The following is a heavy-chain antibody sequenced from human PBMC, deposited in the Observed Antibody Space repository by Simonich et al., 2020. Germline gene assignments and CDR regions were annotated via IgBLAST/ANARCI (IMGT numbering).Heavy chain of an antibody. Sequence: QVQLVESGGGVVQPGRSLRLSCAASGFTFSSYAMNGVRQAPGKGIEWVAVISYDGSNKYYADSVKGRFTISRDNSKNTLYLQMNSLRAEDTAVYYCAREGLLLDAFDIWGQGTMVTVSS. J-gene: IGHJ3*02. CDR2: ISYDGSNK. CDR3: AREGLLLDAFDI. V-gene: IGHV3-30*07. D-gene: IGHD2-15*01. CDR1: GFTFSSYA.